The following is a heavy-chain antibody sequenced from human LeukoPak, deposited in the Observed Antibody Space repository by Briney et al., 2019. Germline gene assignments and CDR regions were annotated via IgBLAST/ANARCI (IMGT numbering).Heavy chain of an antibody. D-gene: IGHD2-15*01. CDR1: GFTFSNYA. J-gene: IGHJ4*02. CDR3: AKGGGSSCYSPSDY. V-gene: IGHV3-23*01. Sequence: PGGSLRLSCAASGFTFSNYAMSWVRQAPGKGLEWVSAVSDSGDSTYYADSVKGRFAISRDNPKNTLYLQMNSLRAEDTAVYYCAKGGGSSCYSPSDYWGQGTLVTVSS. CDR2: VSDSGDST.